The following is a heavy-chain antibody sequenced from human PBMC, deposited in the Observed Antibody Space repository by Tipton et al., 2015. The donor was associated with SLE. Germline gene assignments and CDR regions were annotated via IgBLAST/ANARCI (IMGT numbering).Heavy chain of an antibody. D-gene: IGHD3-3*01. CDR1: GGSISGYY. V-gene: IGHV4-4*08. Sequence: TLSLTCTVSGGSISGYYCTWIRQPPGKGLEWIGYIYGSGSTNYNPSLKSRVSISIDTSKNQFSLKLSSVTAADTAVYYCAKDSGDYDFGQDPWGRGTLVTVSS. CDR3: AKDSGDYDFGQDP. CDR2: IYGSGST. J-gene: IGHJ5*02.